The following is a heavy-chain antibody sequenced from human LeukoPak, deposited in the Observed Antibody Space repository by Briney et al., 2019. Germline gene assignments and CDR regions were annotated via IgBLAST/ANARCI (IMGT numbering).Heavy chain of an antibody. J-gene: IGHJ4*02. CDR2: IRYDGSNK. V-gene: IGHV3-30*02. CDR3: AKDWGRDIVVVPAAISLDY. Sequence: GGSLRLSCAASGVTFSSYGMHWVRQAPGKGLEWVAFIRYDGSNKYYADSVKGRFTISRDNSKNTLYLQMNSLRAEDTAVYCCAKDWGRDIVVVPAAISLDYWGQGTLVTVSS. CDR1: GVTFSSYG. D-gene: IGHD2-2*02.